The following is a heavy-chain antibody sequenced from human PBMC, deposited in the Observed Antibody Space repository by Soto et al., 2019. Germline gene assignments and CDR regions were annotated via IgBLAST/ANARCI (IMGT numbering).Heavy chain of an antibody. CDR2: SKNTADSYTT. J-gene: IGHJ4*02. CDR3: TVWGSGNDFGAA. Sequence: EVQWVESGGGLVQPGGSLILSCAASGFTFSDDYMDWFRQAPGKGLGWVGRSKNTADSYTTEYAASVKGRFTNSRDGAKNSLFLKMNSLKTDDTAVYYCTVWGSGNDFGAAWGQGILVTVSS. V-gene: IGHV3-72*01. D-gene: IGHD3-10*01. CDR1: GFTFSDDY.